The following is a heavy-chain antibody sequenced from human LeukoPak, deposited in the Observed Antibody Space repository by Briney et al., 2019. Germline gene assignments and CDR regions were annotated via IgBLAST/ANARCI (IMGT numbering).Heavy chain of an antibody. CDR1: GFTFSDYY. Sequence: GGSLRLSCAASGFTFSDYYMSWIRQAPGKVLEWISYISSSGSTIYYADSVKGRFTISRDNAKNSLYLQMNSLRAEDTAVYYCARTYYYGSGSYCPDYWGQGTLVTVSS. J-gene: IGHJ4*02. V-gene: IGHV3-11*04. CDR3: ARTYYYGSGSYCPDY. CDR2: ISSSGSTI. D-gene: IGHD3-10*01.